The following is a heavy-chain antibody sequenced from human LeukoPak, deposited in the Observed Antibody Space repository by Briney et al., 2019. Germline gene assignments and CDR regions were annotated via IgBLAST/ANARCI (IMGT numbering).Heavy chain of an antibody. Sequence: PSETLSLTCAVYGRSFTGYYWSWFRQPPGKGLEWIGEINHSGGTNCNPSLKSRVTISIDTSKNQFSLKLSSVTAADTAVYYCARLLPLQGGDVWGQGTTVTVSS. CDR3: ARLLPLQGGDV. CDR1: GRSFTGYY. V-gene: IGHV4-34*01. D-gene: IGHD2-15*01. J-gene: IGHJ6*02. CDR2: INHSGGT.